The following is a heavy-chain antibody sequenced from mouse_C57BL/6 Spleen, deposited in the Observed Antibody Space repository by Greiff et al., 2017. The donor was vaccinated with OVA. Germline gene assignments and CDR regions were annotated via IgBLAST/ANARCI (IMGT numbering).Heavy chain of an antibody. D-gene: IGHD1-1*02. CDR1: GYTFTSYW. J-gene: IGHJ4*01. CDR3: ATYGALAY. V-gene: IGHV1-69*01. CDR2: IDPSDSYT. Sequence: VQLQQPGAELVMPGASVKLSCKASGYTFTSYWMHWVKQRPGQGLEWIGEIDPSDSYTNYNQKFKDKATLTVDKSSSTAYMQLSSLTSEDSAVYDCATYGALAYWGQGTSVTVSA.